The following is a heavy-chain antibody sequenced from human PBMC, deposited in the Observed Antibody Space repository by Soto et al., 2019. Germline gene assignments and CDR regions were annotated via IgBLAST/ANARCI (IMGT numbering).Heavy chain of an antibody. CDR2: ISAYNGNT. J-gene: IGHJ6*02. V-gene: IGHV1-18*01. Sequence: ASVKVSCKASGYTFTSYGISWVRQAPGQGLEWMGWISAYNGNTNYAQKLQGRVTMTTDTSTSTAYMELRSLRSDDTAVYYCARRIFRGVMPYYYYYGMDVWGQGTTVTVSS. CDR3: ARRIFRGVMPYYYYYGMDV. D-gene: IGHD3-16*01. CDR1: GYTFTSYG.